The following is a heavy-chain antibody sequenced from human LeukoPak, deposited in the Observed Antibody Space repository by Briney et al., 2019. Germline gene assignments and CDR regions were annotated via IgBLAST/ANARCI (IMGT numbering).Heavy chain of an antibody. Sequence: PSETLSLTCTVSGYSISSGYYWGWIRQPPGKGLEWIGSIYHSGSTYYNPSLKSRVTISVDTSKNQFSLKLSSVTAADTAVYYCAREGYSSGWYSDTADYRGQGTLVTVSS. CDR2: IYHSGST. J-gene: IGHJ4*02. V-gene: IGHV4-38-2*02. D-gene: IGHD6-19*01. CDR1: GYSISSGYY. CDR3: AREGYSSGWYSDTADY.